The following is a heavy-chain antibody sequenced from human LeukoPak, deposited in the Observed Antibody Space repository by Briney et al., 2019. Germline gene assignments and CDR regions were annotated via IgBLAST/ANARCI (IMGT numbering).Heavy chain of an antibody. V-gene: IGHV1-2*02. D-gene: IGHD3-16*02. CDR2: INPNSGGT. CDR3: ARDLGSTMITFGGVIVT. J-gene: IGHJ5*02. CDR1: GYTFTGYY. Sequence: ASVKVSCKASGYTFTGYYMHWVRQAPGQGLEWMGWINPNSGGTNYAQKFQGRVTTTRDTSISTAYMELSRLRSDDTAVYYCARDLGSTMITFGGVIVTWGQGTLVTVSS.